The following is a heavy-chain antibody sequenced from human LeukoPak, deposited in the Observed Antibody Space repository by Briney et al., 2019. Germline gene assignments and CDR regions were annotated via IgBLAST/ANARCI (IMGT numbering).Heavy chain of an antibody. CDR1: GYTFTSYG. Sequence: ASVKVSCKASGYTFTSYGISWVRQAPGQGLEWMGWISAYNGNTNYAQKLQGRVTMTTDTSTSTAYMELRSLRSDDTAVYYCASTQGGGIAAYWFDPWGQGTLVTVSS. V-gene: IGHV1-18*01. CDR2: ISAYNGNT. CDR3: ASTQGGGIAAYWFDP. J-gene: IGHJ5*02. D-gene: IGHD6-13*01.